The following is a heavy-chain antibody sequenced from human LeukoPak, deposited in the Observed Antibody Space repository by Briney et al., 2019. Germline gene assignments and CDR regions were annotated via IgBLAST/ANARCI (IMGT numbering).Heavy chain of an antibody. CDR1: GFTFSDYW. CDR3: VRGADWTSYTTPSVDV. CDR2: INNDGSNT. J-gene: IGHJ6*04. D-gene: IGHD3/OR15-3a*01. Sequence: QSGGSLRLSCAASGFTFSDYWMHWVRQAPGKGLVWVSHINNDGSNTTYADSVKGRLIVSRDNAKSTVNLQLNSLRVEDTAVYYCVRGADWTSYTTPSVDVWGKGTTVTVSS. V-gene: IGHV3-74*01.